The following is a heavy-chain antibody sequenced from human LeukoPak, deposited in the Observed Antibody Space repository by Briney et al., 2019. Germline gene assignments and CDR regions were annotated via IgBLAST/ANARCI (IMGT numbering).Heavy chain of an antibody. CDR2: INPSGGST. D-gene: IGHD3-3*01. J-gene: IGHJ4*02. Sequence: ASVKVSCKASGGTFSSYAISWVRQAPGQGLEWMGIINPSGGSTSYAQKFQGRVTMTRDTSTSTVYMELSSLRSEDTAVYYCARGITIFGVAPPGYWGQGTLVTVSS. CDR1: GGTFSSYA. V-gene: IGHV1-46*01. CDR3: ARGITIFGVAPPGY.